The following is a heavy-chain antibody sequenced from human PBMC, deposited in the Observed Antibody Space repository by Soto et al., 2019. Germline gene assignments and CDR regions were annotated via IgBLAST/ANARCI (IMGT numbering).Heavy chain of an antibody. CDR3: ARGLRSSSSGGDFDY. D-gene: IGHD6-6*01. CDR2: INHSGST. Sequence: PSETLSLTCAVYGGSFSGYYWSWIRQPPGKGLEWIGEINHSGSTNYNPSLKSRVTISVDTSKNQFSLKLSSVTAADTAVYYCARGLRSSSSGGDFDYWGQGTLVTVSS. CDR1: GGSFSGYY. V-gene: IGHV4-34*01. J-gene: IGHJ4*02.